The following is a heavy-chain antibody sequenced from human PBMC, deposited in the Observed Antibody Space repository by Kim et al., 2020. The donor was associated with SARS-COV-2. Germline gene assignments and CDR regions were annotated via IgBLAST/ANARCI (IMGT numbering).Heavy chain of an antibody. CDR2: INHSGST. V-gene: IGHV4-34*01. CDR3: ARGFYGGNSDGGDYYYYG. D-gene: IGHD4-17*01. CDR1: GGSFSGYY. J-gene: IGHJ6*01. Sequence: SETLSLTCAVYGGSFSGYYWSWIRQPPGKGLEWIGEINHSGSTNYNPSLKSRVTISVDTSKNQFSLKLSSVTAADTAVYYCARGFYGGNSDGGDYYYYG.